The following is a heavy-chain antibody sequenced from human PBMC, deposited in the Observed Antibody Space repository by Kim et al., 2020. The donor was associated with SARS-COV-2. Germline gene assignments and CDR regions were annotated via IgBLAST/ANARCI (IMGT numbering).Heavy chain of an antibody. CDR2: SYT. Sequence: SYTNYSPSFQGHVTISADKSISTAYLQWSSLKASDTAMYYCATGANYFDYWGQGTLVTVSS. V-gene: IGHV5-10-1*01. J-gene: IGHJ4*02. CDR3: ATGANYFDY. D-gene: IGHD3-10*01.